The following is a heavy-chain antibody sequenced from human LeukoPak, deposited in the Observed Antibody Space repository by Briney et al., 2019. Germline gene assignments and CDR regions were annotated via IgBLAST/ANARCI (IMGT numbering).Heavy chain of an antibody. CDR2: ISSSGSYK. V-gene: IGHV3-21*06. Sequence: PGGSLRLSCAASEFTFSYYAMNWVRQAPGKGLEWVSSISSSGSYKYYIDSVRGRFTISRDNAKNSLYLQMNSLRAEDTAVYYCARDESDYDVLTGSMIYYYYGMDVWGQGTTVTVSS. CDR1: EFTFSYYA. CDR3: ARDESDYDVLTGSMIYYYYGMDV. J-gene: IGHJ6*02. D-gene: IGHD3-9*01.